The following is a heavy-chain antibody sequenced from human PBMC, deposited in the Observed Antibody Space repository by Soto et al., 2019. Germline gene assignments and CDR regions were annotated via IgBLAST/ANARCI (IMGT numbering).Heavy chain of an antibody. V-gene: IGHV1-69*02. CDR2: IIPILGIA. CDR1: GGTFSSYT. D-gene: IGHD5-12*01. Sequence: SVKVSCKASGGTFSSYTISWVRQAPGQGLEWMGRIIPILGIANYAQKFQGRVTITADKSTSTAYMELSSLRSEDTAVYYCARASNSGYDLYYIDFSGQGTLVTVSS. J-gene: IGHJ4*02. CDR3: ARASNSGYDLYYIDF.